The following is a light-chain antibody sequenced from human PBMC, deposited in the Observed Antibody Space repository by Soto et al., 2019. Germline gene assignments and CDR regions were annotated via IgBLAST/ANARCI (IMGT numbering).Light chain of an antibody. CDR1: QSVSSSY. CDR3: QQYNNWPQT. Sequence: DIVLTQSPGTLSLSPEERATLSCRASQSVSSSYLAWYQQKPGQAPRLFIYGASSRATGIPDRFSGSGSGTEFTLTISSLQSEDFAVYYCQQYNNWPQTFGQGTKVDIK. V-gene: IGKV3-20*01. J-gene: IGKJ1*01. CDR2: GAS.